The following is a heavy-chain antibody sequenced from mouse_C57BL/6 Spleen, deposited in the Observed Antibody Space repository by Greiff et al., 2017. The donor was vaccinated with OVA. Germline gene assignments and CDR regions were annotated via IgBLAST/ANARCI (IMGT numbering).Heavy chain of an antibody. CDR2: ISSGSSTI. D-gene: IGHD2-3*01. J-gene: IGHJ2*01. CDR3: ARPYDGYYDLDY. V-gene: IGHV5-17*01. Sequence: EVKLMESGGGLVKPGGSLKLSCAASGFTFSDYGMHWVRQAPEKGLEWVAYISSGSSTIYYADTVKGRFTISRDNAKNTLFLQMTSLRSEDTAMYYCARPYDGYYDLDYWGQGTTLTVSS. CDR1: GFTFSDYG.